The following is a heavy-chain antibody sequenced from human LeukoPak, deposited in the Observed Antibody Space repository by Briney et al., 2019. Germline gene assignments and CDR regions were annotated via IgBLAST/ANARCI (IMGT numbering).Heavy chain of an antibody. CDR2: IYYSGST. Sequence: SQTLSLTCTVSGGSISSGGYYWSWIRQHPGKGLEWIGYIYYSGSTNYNPSLKSRVTISVDTSKNQFSLKLSSVTAADTAVYYCARGSYYYDSSGYYTLSAFDIWGQGTMVTVSS. D-gene: IGHD3-22*01. CDR3: ARGSYYYDSSGYYTLSAFDI. CDR1: GGSISSGGYY. V-gene: IGHV4-61*08. J-gene: IGHJ3*02.